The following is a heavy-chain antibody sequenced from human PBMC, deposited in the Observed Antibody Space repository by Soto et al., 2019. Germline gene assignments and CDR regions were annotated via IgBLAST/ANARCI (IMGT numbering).Heavy chain of an antibody. CDR3: ARDVPLNYYDSTYSYYALDV. V-gene: IGHV1-69*01. J-gene: IGHJ6*02. D-gene: IGHD3-22*01. CDR2: IIPFFKGT. Sequence: QVQLVQSGAEVKKPGSWVKVSCKASGGAFSGHAISWLRQAPGQGLEWMGQIIPFFKGTKYAQNFQGRVTITADDSTSTAYMDLSSLTSEDTAVYYCARDVPLNYYDSTYSYYALDVWGQGTTVTVSS. CDR1: GGAFSGHA.